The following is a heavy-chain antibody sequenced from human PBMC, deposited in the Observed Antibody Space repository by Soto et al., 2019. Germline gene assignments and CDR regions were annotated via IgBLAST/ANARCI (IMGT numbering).Heavy chain of an antibody. D-gene: IGHD2-8*02. CDR1: GGSFSSYY. CDR3: ARGSTYRWDY. V-gene: IGHV4-59*01. Sequence: SETLSLTCTVSGGSFSSYYWSWIRQPPGKGLEWIGYIYYDGYTDYNPSLKSRVTISIDRSKNHFSLNLNSVTAADTAVYYCARGSTYRWDYWGQGTMVTVSS. J-gene: IGHJ4*02. CDR2: IYYDGYT.